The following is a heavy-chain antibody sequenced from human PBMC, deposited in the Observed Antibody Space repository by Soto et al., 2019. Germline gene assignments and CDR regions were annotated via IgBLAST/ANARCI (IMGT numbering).Heavy chain of an antibody. D-gene: IGHD4-17*01. Sequence: QLQLQESGSGLVKPSQTLSLTCAVSGGSISSGGYSWSWIRQPPGKGLEWIAYIYPSGSAYYNPSLKSRVTISVDRSKNQFSLRLTSVTAADTAVYYCARGYGDYDDYWGQGTLVTVSS. CDR2: IYPSGSA. CDR3: ARGYGDYDDY. J-gene: IGHJ4*02. V-gene: IGHV4-30-2*01. CDR1: GGSISSGGYS.